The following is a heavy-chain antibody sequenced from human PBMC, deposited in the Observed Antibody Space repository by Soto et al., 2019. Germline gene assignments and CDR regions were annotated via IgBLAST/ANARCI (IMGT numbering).Heavy chain of an antibody. V-gene: IGHV4-59*01. J-gene: IGHJ6*02. D-gene: IGHD3-3*01. Sequence: SETLSLTCTVSGGSISSYYWSWIRQPPGKGLEWIGYIYYSGSTNYNPSLKSRVTISVDTSKNQFSLKLSSVTAADTAVYYRASTVYDFWSGYYTYDYYYYGMDVWGQGTTVTVSS. CDR1: GGSISSYY. CDR3: ASTVYDFWSGYYTYDYYYYGMDV. CDR2: IYYSGST.